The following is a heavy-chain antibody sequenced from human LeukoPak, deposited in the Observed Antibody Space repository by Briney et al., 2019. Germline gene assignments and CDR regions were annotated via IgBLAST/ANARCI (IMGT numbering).Heavy chain of an antibody. Sequence: ASVEVSCKASGYTFTMNGISWVRQAPGQGLEWMGWISSYNGKTNYAQRLQGRVTMTTDTSTSTAYMELRSLRSDDTAVYYCARRGHQAHGGNADYYYGMDVWGQGTTVTVSS. CDR1: GYTFTMNG. J-gene: IGHJ6*02. CDR2: ISSYNGKT. CDR3: ARRGHQAHGGNADYYYGMDV. D-gene: IGHD4-23*01. V-gene: IGHV1-18*01.